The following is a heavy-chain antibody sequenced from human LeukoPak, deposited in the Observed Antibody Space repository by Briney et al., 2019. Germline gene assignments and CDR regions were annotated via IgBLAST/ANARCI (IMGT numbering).Heavy chain of an antibody. CDR2: IYHSGST. CDR1: GYSISSDYY. Sequence: SETLSLTCTVSGYSISSDYYWGWIRPPPGKGLEWIASIYHSGSTYYNPSLKSRVTMSVDTSKNQFSLKLSSVTAADMAVYYCARSAMLRGAPFDYWGQGTLVTVSS. D-gene: IGHD3-10*01. V-gene: IGHV4-38-2*02. J-gene: IGHJ4*02. CDR3: ARSAMLRGAPFDY.